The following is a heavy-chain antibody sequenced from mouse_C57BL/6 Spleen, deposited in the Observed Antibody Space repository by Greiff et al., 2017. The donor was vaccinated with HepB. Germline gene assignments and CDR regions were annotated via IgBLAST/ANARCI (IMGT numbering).Heavy chain of an antibody. V-gene: IGHV1-54*01. CDR1: GYAFTNYL. CDR2: INPGSGGT. D-gene: IGHD1-1*01. Sequence: VQLQQSGAELVRPGTSVKVSCKASGYAFTNYLIEWVKQRPGQGLEWIGVINPGSGGTNYNEKFKGKATLTADKSSSNAYMQLSSLTSEDSAVYFCARLDGTPGAMDYWGQGTSVTVSS. J-gene: IGHJ4*01. CDR3: ARLDGTPGAMDY.